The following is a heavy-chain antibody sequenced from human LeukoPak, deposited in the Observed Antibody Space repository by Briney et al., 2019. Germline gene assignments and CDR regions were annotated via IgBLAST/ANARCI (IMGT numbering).Heavy chain of an antibody. V-gene: IGHV4-59*01. J-gene: IGHJ3*02. D-gene: IGHD2-21*02. Sequence: SETLSLTCTVSGGSISSYYWSWIRQPPGKGLEWIGYIYYSGSTNYNPSLKSRVTISVDTSKNQSSLKLSSVTAADTAVYYCARDLTALAFDIWGQGTMVTVSS. CDR2: IYYSGST. CDR3: ARDLTALAFDI. CDR1: GGSISSYY.